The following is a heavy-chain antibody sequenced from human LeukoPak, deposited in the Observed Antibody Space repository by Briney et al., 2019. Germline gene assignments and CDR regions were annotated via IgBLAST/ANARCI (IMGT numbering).Heavy chain of an antibody. V-gene: IGHV4-59*02. CDR1: GGSVSGYY. Sequence: SETLSLTCTVSGGSVSGYYWSWLRQPPGEGLEWIAYISHSGNTNYNPSLKSRVTISKDTSKNQFSLRLNSVTAADTAVYHCARGAGWYEYWGQGTLVTVSS. D-gene: IGHD6-19*01. J-gene: IGHJ4*02. CDR2: ISHSGNT. CDR3: ARGAGWYEY.